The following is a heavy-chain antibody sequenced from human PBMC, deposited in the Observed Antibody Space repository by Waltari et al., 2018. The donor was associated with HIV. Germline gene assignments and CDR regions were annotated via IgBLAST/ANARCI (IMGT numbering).Heavy chain of an antibody. CDR1: GFTFSSYS. J-gene: IGHJ6*02. Sequence: EVQLVESGGGLVKPGGSLRLSCAASGFTFSSYSLNWVRQAPGKGLEWVSSISSSSSYIYYADSVKGRFAISRDNAKNSLYLQMNSLRAEDTAVYYCARGGSGSYCGVWGQGTTVTVSS. CDR3: ARGGSGSYCGV. V-gene: IGHV3-21*01. CDR2: ISSSSSYI. D-gene: IGHD1-26*01.